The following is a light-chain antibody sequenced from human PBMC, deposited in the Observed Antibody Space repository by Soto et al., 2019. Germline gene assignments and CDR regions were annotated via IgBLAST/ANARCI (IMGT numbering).Light chain of an antibody. CDR1: SSYVGGYNY. J-gene: IGLJ1*01. CDR3: CSYAGSYTYV. V-gene: IGLV2-11*01. Sequence: QXVLTQPLSVSVSPGHSVTISCTGTSSYVGGYNYVSWYQQHPGKAPKLMIYDVSKRPSGVPDRFSGSKSGNTASLTISGLQAEDEADYYCCSYAGSYTYVFGTGTKVTVL. CDR2: DVS.